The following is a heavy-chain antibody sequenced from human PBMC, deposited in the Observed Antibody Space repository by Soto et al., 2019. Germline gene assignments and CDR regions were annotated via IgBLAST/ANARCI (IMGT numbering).Heavy chain of an antibody. V-gene: IGHV1-18*01. J-gene: IGHJ6*02. CDR3: ARVQNYDILTGSSYSIDV. Sequence: LVQSGGEMKKPGASVKVSCEASGYTFTNYGITWVRQAPGQGLEWMGWISNYNGKTNYAQILQGRVTMTTDTSTRTAYMELTSLRSDDTATYYCARVQNYDILTGSSYSIDVWGQGTTVTVSS. D-gene: IGHD3-9*01. CDR2: ISNYNGKT. CDR1: GYTFTNYG.